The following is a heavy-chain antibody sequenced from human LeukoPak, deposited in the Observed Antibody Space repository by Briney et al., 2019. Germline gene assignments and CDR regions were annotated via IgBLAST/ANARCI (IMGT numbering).Heavy chain of an antibody. D-gene: IGHD6-19*01. Sequence: GGSLRLSCAASGFTFSNYAMHWVRQAPGKGLEWGAVIWYDGRNKYYADSVKGRFTISRDNSKNTLYLQMNSLRAEDTAVYYCARSSGWQPDFDYWGQGTLVTVSS. CDR2: IWYDGRNK. CDR3: ARSSGWQPDFDY. CDR1: GFTFSNYA. V-gene: IGHV3-33*01. J-gene: IGHJ4*02.